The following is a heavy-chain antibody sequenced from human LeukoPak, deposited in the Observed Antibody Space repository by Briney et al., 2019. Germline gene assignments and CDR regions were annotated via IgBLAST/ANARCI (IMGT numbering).Heavy chain of an antibody. CDR1: GGTFSSYA. Sequence: SVKVSCKASGGTFSSYAISWVRQAPGQGLEWMGGIIPIFGTANCAQKFQGRVTITADESTSTAYMELSSLRSEDTAVYYCARGYSSSWYEFPVDYWGQGTLVTVSS. V-gene: IGHV1-69*13. CDR2: IIPIFGTA. D-gene: IGHD6-13*01. CDR3: ARGYSSSWYEFPVDY. J-gene: IGHJ4*02.